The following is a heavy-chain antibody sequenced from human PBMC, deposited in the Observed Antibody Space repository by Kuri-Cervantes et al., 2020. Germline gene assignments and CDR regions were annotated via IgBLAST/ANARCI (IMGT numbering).Heavy chain of an antibody. V-gene: IGHV5-51*01. CDR2: IYPGDSDT. CDR3: AKRRGDCSGGSCYPDAFDI. J-gene: IGHJ3*02. Sequence: GESLKISCGGSGYSFTSYWIGWVRQMPGKGLEWMGIIYPGDSDTRYSTSFQGQVTISADKSISTAYLQWSSLKASDTAMYYCAKRRGDCSGGSCYPDAFDIWDQGTMVPSPQ. D-gene: IGHD2-15*01. CDR1: GYSFTSYW.